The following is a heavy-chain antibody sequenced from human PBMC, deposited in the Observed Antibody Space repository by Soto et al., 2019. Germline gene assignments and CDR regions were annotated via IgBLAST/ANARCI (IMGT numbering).Heavy chain of an antibody. D-gene: IGHD5-18*01. Sequence: AASVKVSCKASGYTFTGYYMHWVRQAPGQGLEWMGWINPNSGGTNYAQKFQGRVTMTRDTSISTAYMELSRLRSDDTAVYYCAREPLSGYSYGSAYYYYGMDVWGQETTVTVSS. J-gene: IGHJ6*02. CDR1: GYTFTGYY. V-gene: IGHV1-2*02. CDR2: INPNSGGT. CDR3: AREPLSGYSYGSAYYYYGMDV.